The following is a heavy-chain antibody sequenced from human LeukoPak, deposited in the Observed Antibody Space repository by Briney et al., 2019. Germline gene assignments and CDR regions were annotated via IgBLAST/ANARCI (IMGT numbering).Heavy chain of an antibody. CDR2: IYYSGST. CDR3: ARRLRGGPVDY. CDR1: GGSISSSSYY. J-gene: IGHJ4*02. Sequence: SETLSLTCTVSGGSISSSSYYWGWIRQPPGKGLEWIGSIYYSGSTYYNPSLKSRVTISVDTFKNQFSLKLSSVTAADTAVYYCARRLRGGPVDYWGQGTLVTVSS. V-gene: IGHV4-39*01. D-gene: IGHD2-15*01.